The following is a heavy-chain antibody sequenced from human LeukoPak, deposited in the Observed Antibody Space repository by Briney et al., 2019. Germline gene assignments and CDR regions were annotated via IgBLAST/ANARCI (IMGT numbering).Heavy chain of an antibody. CDR2: INHSGST. V-gene: IGHV4-34*01. D-gene: IGHD6-13*01. CDR1: GGSFSGYY. CDR3: ARRIAAAGTLGPRSLNWFDP. Sequence: PSETLSLTCAVYGGSFSGYYWSWIRQPPGKGLEWIGEINHSGSTNYNPSLKSRVTISVDTSKNQFSLKLSSVTAADTAVYYCARRIAAAGTLGPRSLNWFDPWGQGTLVTVSS. J-gene: IGHJ5*02.